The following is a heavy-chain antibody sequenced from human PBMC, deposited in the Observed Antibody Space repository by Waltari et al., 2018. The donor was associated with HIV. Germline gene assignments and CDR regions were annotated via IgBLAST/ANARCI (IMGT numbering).Heavy chain of an antibody. CDR2: IYYSGRS. CDR3: ARLSGGSIPLDY. Sequence: QVQLQESGPGLVKPSETLSLTCSVSGVSVRSGDFYWSWVRQPPGKGLEWIGYIYYSGRSNYNPSLKSRVTMSVDMSKNQFSLKVRTVTAADTAVYYCARLSGGSIPLDYWGPGTLVTVSS. CDR1: GVSVRSGDFY. D-gene: IGHD2-2*02. J-gene: IGHJ4*02. V-gene: IGHV4-61*08.